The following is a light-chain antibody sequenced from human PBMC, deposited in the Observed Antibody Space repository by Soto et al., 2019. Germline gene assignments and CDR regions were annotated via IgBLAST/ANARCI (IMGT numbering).Light chain of an antibody. CDR1: QNIYTS. CDR2: AVS. CDR3: QQHYSTRT. V-gene: IGKV1-39*01. Sequence: DIQMTQSPSSLSASVGDRVTITCRASQNIYTSLNWYQQKPGKAPNLLIYAVSTLRSGVPSRFSGSGSGTDFTLTISSLQPEDFATYYCQQHYSTRTFGLGTKVEI. J-gene: IGKJ1*01.